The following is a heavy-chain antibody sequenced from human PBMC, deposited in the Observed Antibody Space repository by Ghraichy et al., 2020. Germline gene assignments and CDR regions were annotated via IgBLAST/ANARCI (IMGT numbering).Heavy chain of an antibody. D-gene: IGHD2-2*01. V-gene: IGHV3-23*01. Sequence: GGSLRLSCAASGFTFSSYAMSWVRQAPGKGLEWVSAISGSGGSTYYADSVKGRFTISRDNSKNTLYLQMNSLRAEDTAVYYCAKDLLDIVVVPAVADDPFDIWGQGTMVTVSS. CDR3: AKDLLDIVVVPAVADDPFDI. J-gene: IGHJ3*02. CDR2: ISGSGGST. CDR1: GFTFSSYA.